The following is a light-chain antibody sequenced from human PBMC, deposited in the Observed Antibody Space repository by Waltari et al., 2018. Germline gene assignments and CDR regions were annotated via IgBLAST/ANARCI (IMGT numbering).Light chain of an antibody. CDR3: QVWDGGRVV. Sequence: SYVLTQPPSESVAPGQEATITCGGNNIERKSVHWYQQKPGQAPVLVVYDDSDRASGIPGRFSGSKCGDTATLTISRAGAGDEADYSCQVWDGGRVVFGGGTKLTVL. CDR2: DDS. J-gene: IGLJ2*01. CDR1: NIERKS. V-gene: IGLV3-21*02.